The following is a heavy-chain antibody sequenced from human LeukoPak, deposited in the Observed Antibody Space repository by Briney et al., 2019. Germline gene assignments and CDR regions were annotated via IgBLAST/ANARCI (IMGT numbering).Heavy chain of an antibody. V-gene: IGHV3-21*01. CDR3: ARAGIAVLGAFDI. CDR1: GFTFSSYS. D-gene: IGHD6-19*01. CDR2: ISSSSSYI. Sequence: SGGSLRLSCAASGFTFSSYSMNWVRQAPGKGLEWVSSISSSSSYIYYADSVKGRFTISRDNAKNSLYLQMNSLRAEDTAVYYCARAGIAVLGAFDIWGQGTMVTVSS. J-gene: IGHJ3*02.